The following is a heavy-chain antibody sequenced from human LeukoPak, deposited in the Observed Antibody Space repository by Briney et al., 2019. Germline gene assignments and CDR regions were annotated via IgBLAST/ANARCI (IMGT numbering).Heavy chain of an antibody. CDR1: GFPFNAYN. CDR2: IRNDETEI. Sequence: GSLRLSCTAPGFPFNAYNIHWIRQAPGRGLEWVSFIRNDETEIHYADFAKGRFTISRDRSKNSVYLQMNSLRPDDTALYYCAKDGGRYRFDFWGQGTMVTVSS. J-gene: IGHJ4*02. V-gene: IGHV3-30*02. D-gene: IGHD3-16*02. CDR3: AKDGGRYRFDF.